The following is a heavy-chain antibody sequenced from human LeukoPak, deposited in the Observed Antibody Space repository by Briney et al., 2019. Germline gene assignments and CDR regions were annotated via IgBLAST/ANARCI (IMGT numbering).Heavy chain of an antibody. CDR1: GGSISSGSYY. D-gene: IGHD6-25*01. CDR2: IFITGST. Sequence: SETLSLTCSVSGGSISSGSYYWSWIRQPAGKGLEWIGRIFITGSTNYNPSLKSRVTISVDTSKHQISLKLTLITAEDTAFYYGARESAAWFDPWGQGTLVTVSS. V-gene: IGHV4-61*02. CDR3: ARESAAWFDP. J-gene: IGHJ5*02.